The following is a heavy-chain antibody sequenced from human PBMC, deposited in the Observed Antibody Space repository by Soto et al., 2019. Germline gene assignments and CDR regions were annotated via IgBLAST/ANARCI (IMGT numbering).Heavy chain of an antibody. V-gene: IGHV3-30*18. CDR2: ISYDGSKK. J-gene: IGHJ3*02. CDR1: VFTFISYD. D-gene: IGHD1-26*01. Sequence: PGWSLRLSCASSVFTFISYDIHWVRQAPGKGLEWVAVISYDGSKKYYADSVKGQFTISRDNSKNTLYLQMNSLRAEDTAVYYCAKAYSGPFDIWGQGTMVTVSS. CDR3: AKAYSGPFDI.